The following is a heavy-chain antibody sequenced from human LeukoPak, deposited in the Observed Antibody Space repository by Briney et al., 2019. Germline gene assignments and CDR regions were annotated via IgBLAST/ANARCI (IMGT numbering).Heavy chain of an antibody. Sequence: GGSLRLPCAATGFTFSSYAMSWVRQAPGKGLEWVSAISGSGGSTYYADSVKGRFTISRDNSKNTLYLQMNSLRAEDTAVYYCATDSSGYYDFAFDIWGQGTMVTVSS. CDR1: GFTFSSYA. D-gene: IGHD3-22*01. CDR3: ATDSSGYYDFAFDI. CDR2: ISGSGGST. V-gene: IGHV3-23*01. J-gene: IGHJ3*02.